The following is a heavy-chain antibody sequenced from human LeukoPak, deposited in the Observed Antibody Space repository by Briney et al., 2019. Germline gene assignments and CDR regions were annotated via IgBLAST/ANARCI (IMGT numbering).Heavy chain of an antibody. CDR1: GGSFSGYY. Sequence: PSETLSLTCAVYGGSFSGYYWSWIRQPPGKGLEWIGEINHSGSTNYNPSLKSRVTISVDTSKNQFSLKLSSVTAADTAVYYCARLSSSWPFDYWGQGTLVTVSS. D-gene: IGHD6-13*01. J-gene: IGHJ4*02. V-gene: IGHV4-34*01. CDR2: INHSGST. CDR3: ARLSSSWPFDY.